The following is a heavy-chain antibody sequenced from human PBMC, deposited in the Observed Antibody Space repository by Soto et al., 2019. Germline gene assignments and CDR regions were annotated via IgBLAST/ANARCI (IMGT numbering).Heavy chain of an antibody. D-gene: IGHD4-17*01. CDR2: IFSNDAK. J-gene: IGHJ2*01. CDR3: ARSLYVDYVHWYFDL. Sequence: QVTLKESGPVLVKPTETLTLTCTVSGFSLRNTRMGVSWIRQSPGKALEWLAHIFSNDAKSYSPSLKSRLAISRDTSQSPVVLTMTNVAPVDTATYYCARSLYVDYVHWYFDLWGRGTLVTVSS. V-gene: IGHV2-26*01. CDR1: GFSLRNTRMG.